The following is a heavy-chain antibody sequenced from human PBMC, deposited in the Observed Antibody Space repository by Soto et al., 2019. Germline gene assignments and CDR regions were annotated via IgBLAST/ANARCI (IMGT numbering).Heavy chain of an antibody. V-gene: IGHV1-69*08. CDR3: ARATGRHDSGGNYMDV. CDR2: IITFLGKP. CDR1: GGTLSSHS. Sequence: QVQLVQSGPEVKKPGSSVKVSCRASGGTLSSHSITWVRQAPGQGLEWVGRIITFLGKPNFAQKFQGRVTLTADRSTNTAYMELTSRTSDDTAVYYCARATGRHDSGGNYMDVWGTGTTVTASS. D-gene: IGHD3-9*01. J-gene: IGHJ6*03.